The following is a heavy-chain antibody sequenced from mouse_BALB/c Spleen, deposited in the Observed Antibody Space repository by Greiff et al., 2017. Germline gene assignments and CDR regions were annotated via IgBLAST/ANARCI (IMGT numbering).Heavy chain of an antibody. CDR3: TRDQLGGYFDY. V-gene: IGHV5-6-4*01. D-gene: IGHD4-1*02. CDR1: GFTFSSYT. CDR2: ISSGGSYT. Sequence: EVMLVESGGGLVKPGGSLKLSCAASGFTFSSYTMSWVRQTPEKRLEWVATISSGGSYTYYPDSVKGRFTISRDNAKNTLYLQMSSLKSEDTAMYYCTRDQLGGYFDYWGQGTTLTVSS. J-gene: IGHJ2*01.